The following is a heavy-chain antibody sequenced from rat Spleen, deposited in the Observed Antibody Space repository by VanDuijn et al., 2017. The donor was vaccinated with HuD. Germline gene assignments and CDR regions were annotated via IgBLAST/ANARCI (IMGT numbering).Heavy chain of an antibody. CDR3: ARHNSGYGVMDA. Sequence: EVQLVESGGGLVQPGRSLKLSCAASGFTFSNYGMAWVRRAPGKALEWVSSISSDGFNTYYPDSVKGRFTISRANSENTVYLQMNSLRSEDTATYFCARHNSGYGVMDAWGQGASVTVSS. V-gene: IGHV5S13*01. J-gene: IGHJ4*01. D-gene: IGHD4-3*01. CDR1: GFTFSNYG. CDR2: ISSDGFNT.